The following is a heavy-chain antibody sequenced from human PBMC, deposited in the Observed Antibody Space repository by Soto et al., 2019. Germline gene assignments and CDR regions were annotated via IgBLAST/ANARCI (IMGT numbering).Heavy chain of an antibody. CDR3: ARVPVAVAATEDYYGLDV. D-gene: IGHD2-15*01. J-gene: IGHJ6*02. CDR1: GVSITSYY. V-gene: IGHV4-4*07. Sequence: SETLSLTCSVSGVSITSYYWSWLRQSAGGGLEWMGRINTDGLSTYSPSFKSRLTTSLDTSKTQVSLRLISVTAADTAVYFCARVPVAVAATEDYYGLDVWGQGTTVTVSS. CDR2: INTDGLS.